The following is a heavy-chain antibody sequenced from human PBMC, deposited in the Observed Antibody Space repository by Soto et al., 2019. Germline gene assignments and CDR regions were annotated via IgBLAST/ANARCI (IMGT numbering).Heavy chain of an antibody. CDR3: ARGLRISDWFDP. Sequence: QVHLQGSGPGLVKPSETLSLTCTVSGGAISTYYWTWIRQPAGKGLEWVGRIYSSGSTKYNPSLQSRVTIPLETPNNPFALRLTSLPAADTVVYCFARGLRISDWFDPWGQGTLGSVAS. CDR2: IYSSGST. CDR1: GGAISTYY. J-gene: IGHJ5*02. D-gene: IGHD3-10*01. V-gene: IGHV4-4*07.